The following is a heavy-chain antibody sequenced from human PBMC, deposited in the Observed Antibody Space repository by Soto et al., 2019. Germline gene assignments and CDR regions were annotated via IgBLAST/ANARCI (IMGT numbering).Heavy chain of an antibody. D-gene: IGHD1-26*01. CDR2: ISGSGGST. CDR3: AKLSGSPRGGSDY. V-gene: IGHV3-23*01. Sequence: GGSLRLSCAASGFTVSSNYMSWVRQAPGKGLEWVSVISGSGGSTYYADSVKGRFTISRDNSKNTLYLQMNSLRAEDTAVYYCAKLSGSPRGGSDYWGQGTLVTVSS. CDR1: GFTVSSNY. J-gene: IGHJ4*02.